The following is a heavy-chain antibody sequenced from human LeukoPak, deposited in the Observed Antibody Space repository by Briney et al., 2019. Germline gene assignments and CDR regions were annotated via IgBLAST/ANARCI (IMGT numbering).Heavy chain of an antibody. D-gene: IGHD4-23*01. V-gene: IGHV3-53*01. CDR2: IYSGGST. CDR3: ARDSYGGKMRGSH. J-gene: IGHJ4*02. Sequence: GGYLRLSCAASGFTVSSNYMSWVRQAPGKGLEWVSVIYSGGSTYYADSVKGRFTISRDNSKNTLYLQMNSLRAEDTAVYYCARDSYGGKMRGSHWGQGTLVTVSS. CDR1: GFTVSSNY.